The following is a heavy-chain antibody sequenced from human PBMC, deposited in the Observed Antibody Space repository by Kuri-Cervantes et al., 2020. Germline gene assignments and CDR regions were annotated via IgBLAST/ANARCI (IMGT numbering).Heavy chain of an antibody. D-gene: IGHD2-21*01. CDR2: INHSGNT. V-gene: IGHV4-34*01. J-gene: IGHJ5*02. CDR1: GFTFSSYW. CDR3: ARASYCGGDCSPRFDP. Sequence: ESLKISCAASGFTFSSYWMSWSRQPPGKGLEWIGEINHSGNTNYNPYLKSRVTISVDTSKNQFSLKLSSVTAADTAVYSCARASYCGGDCSPRFDPWVQGTLVTVSS.